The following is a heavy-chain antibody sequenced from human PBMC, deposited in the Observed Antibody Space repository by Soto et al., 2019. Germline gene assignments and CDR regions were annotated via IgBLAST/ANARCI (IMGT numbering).Heavy chain of an antibody. Sequence: SETLCLTCTVSGGSISRYYWSWIRQPPGKGLEWIGYIYYSGSTNYNPSLKSRVTISVDTSKNQFSLKLSSVTAADTAVYYCARRWGGTFDYWGQGTLVTVSS. CDR3: ARRWGGTFDY. V-gene: IGHV4-59*01. CDR1: GGSISRYY. CDR2: IYYSGST. J-gene: IGHJ4*02. D-gene: IGHD2-21*01.